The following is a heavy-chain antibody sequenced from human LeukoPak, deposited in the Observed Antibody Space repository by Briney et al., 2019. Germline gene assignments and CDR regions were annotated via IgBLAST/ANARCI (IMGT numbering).Heavy chain of an antibody. CDR2: IVVGSGNT. D-gene: IGHD3-10*01. J-gene: IGHJ4*02. V-gene: IGHV1-58*01. CDR3: ARDPHYYGSGSYFDY. Sequence: ASVKVSCKASGFTFTSSAVQWVRQARGQRLEWIGWIVVGSGNTNYAQKFQGRVTITADESTSTAYMELSSLRSEDTAVYYCARDPHYYGSGSYFDYWGQGTLVTVSS. CDR1: GFTFTSSA.